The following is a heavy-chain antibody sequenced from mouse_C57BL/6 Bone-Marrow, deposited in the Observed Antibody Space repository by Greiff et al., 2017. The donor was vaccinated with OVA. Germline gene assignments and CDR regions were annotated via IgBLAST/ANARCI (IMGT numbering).Heavy chain of an antibody. CDR1: GFTFSSYA. V-gene: IGHV5-9-1*02. CDR2: ISSGGDYI. D-gene: IGHD2-5*01. CDR3: TRERHHSNYDAMDY. J-gene: IGHJ4*01. Sequence: EVQGVESGEGLVKPGGSLKLSCAASGFTFSSYAMSWVRQTPEKRLEWVAYISSGGDYIYYADTVKGRFTISRVNARNTLYLQMSGLKSEDTAMYYCTRERHHSNYDAMDYWGQGTSVTVSS.